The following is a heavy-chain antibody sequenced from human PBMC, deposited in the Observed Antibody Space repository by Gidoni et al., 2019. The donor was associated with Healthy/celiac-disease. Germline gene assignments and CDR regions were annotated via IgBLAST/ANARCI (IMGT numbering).Heavy chain of an antibody. CDR2: ISYDGSNK. D-gene: IGHD1-1*01. CDR3: ARHSQGDQGDGRYDY. Sequence: QVQLVESGGGVVQPGMYLGLSCAASGFPFSSYAMHWVREAPGKGLEWVAVISYDGSNKYYADSGKGRFTISRDNSKNTLYLQMNSLRAEDTAVYYCARHSQGDQGDGRYDYWGKGTLVTVSS. V-gene: IGHV3-30*04. CDR1: GFPFSSYA. J-gene: IGHJ4*02.